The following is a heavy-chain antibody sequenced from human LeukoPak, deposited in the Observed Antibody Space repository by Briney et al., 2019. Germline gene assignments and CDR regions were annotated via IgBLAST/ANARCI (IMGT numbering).Heavy chain of an antibody. J-gene: IGHJ4*02. CDR2: ISGSGGST. D-gene: IGHD1-26*01. CDR1: GFTFSSYA. Sequence: PGGSLRLSCAASGFTFSSYAMSWVRQAPGKGLEWVSAISGSGGSTYYADSVKGRFTISRDNSKNTLYLQMNSLRAEDTAVYYCATPSPDRRYSGSYGWPFLDYWGQGTLVTVSS. V-gene: IGHV3-23*01. CDR3: ATPSPDRRYSGSYGWPFLDY.